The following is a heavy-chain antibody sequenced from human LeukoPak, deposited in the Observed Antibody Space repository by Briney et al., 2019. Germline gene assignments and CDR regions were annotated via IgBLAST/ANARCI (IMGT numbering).Heavy chain of an antibody. J-gene: IGHJ3*02. D-gene: IGHD5-18*01. CDR2: INPNSGGT. Sequence: ASVKVSCKASGYTFTGYYMHWVRQAPGQGLEWMGWINPNSGGTNYAQKFQGRVTMTRDTSISTAYKELSRLRSDDTAVYYCAIGYSYGTEAFDIWGQGTMVTVSS. V-gene: IGHV1-2*02. CDR1: GYTFTGYY. CDR3: AIGYSYGTEAFDI.